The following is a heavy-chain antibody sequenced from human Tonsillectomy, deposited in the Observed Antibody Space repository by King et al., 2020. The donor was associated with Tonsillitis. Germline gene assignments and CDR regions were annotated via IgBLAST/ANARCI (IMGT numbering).Heavy chain of an antibody. J-gene: IGHJ6*03. CDR2: IYYSGST. D-gene: IGHD6-13*01. CDR3: AGVGSDPDGVASSSWSYYYYCYMDV. V-gene: IGHV4-59*01. CDR1: GGSISSYY. Sequence: VQLQESGPGLVKPSETLSLTCTVSGGSISSYYWSWIRQPPGKGLEWIGYIYYSGSTNYNPSLKSRVTISVDTSKNQFSLKLSPVTAADTAVYYCAGVGSDPDGVASSSWSYYYYCYMDVWGKGTTVTVSS.